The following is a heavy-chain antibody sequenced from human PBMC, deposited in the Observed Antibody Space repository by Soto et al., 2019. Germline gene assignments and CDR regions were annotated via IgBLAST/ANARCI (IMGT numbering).Heavy chain of an antibody. D-gene: IGHD3-10*02. J-gene: IGHJ4*02. V-gene: IGHV1-58*01. CDR3: ARGPITMIGYYFDY. CDR1: GFSFSSSA. CDR2: IDVGSANA. Sequence: SVKVSFKTSGFSFSSSAVHWVRQARGHRLQWIGWIDVGSANANYAHMLQERVTISRDMSTSTAYMELSSLRPEDTAVYYCARGPITMIGYYFDYWGQGTLVTVSS.